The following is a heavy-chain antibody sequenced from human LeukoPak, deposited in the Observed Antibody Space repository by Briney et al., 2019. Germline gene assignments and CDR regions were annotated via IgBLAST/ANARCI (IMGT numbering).Heavy chain of an antibody. V-gene: IGHV4-39*07. Sequence: PSETLSLTCTVSGGSISMSSYYWGWIRQPPGKGLEWIGSIYYSGSTYYNPSLKSRVTISVDTSKNQFSLKLSSVTAADTAVYYCARGTPYGDYYDSSGYYYDYWGQGTLVTVSS. D-gene: IGHD3-22*01. CDR3: ARGTPYGDYYDSSGYYYDY. CDR1: GGSISMSSYY. CDR2: IYYSGST. J-gene: IGHJ4*02.